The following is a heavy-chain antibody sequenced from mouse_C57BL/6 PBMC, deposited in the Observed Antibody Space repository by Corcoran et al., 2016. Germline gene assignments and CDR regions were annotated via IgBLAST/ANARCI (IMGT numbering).Heavy chain of an antibody. Sequence: DVQLQESGPGLVKPSQSLSLTCSVTGYSITSGYYRNWIRQFPGNKLEWMGYISYDGSNNYNPSLKNRISITRDTSKNQFFLKLNSVTTEDTATYYCAKFYLWYFDVWGTGTTVTVS. J-gene: IGHJ1*03. V-gene: IGHV3-6*01. CDR2: ISYDGSN. D-gene: IGHD1-1*01. CDR3: AKFYLWYFDV. CDR1: GYSITSGYY.